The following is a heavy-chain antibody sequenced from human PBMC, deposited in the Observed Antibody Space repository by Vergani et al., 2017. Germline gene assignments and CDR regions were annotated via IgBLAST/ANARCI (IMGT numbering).Heavy chain of an antibody. V-gene: IGHV1-18*01. CDR1: GYTFTSYG. Sequence: QVQLVQSGAEVKKPGASVKVSCKASGYTFTSYGISWVRQAPGQGLEWMGWISAYNGNTNYAQKLQGRDTMTTDTSTSTAYMELRSLRSDDTAVYYCATQNGMSGGAVAGRSDWAYYYYGMDVWGQGTTVTVSS. CDR2: ISAYNGNT. D-gene: IGHD6-19*01. CDR3: ATQNGMSGGAVAGRSDWAYYYYGMDV. J-gene: IGHJ6*02.